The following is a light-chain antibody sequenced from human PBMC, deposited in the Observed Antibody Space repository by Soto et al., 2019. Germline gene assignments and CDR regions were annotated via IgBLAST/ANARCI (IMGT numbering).Light chain of an antibody. J-gene: IGKJ1*01. CDR1: QPVSSSY. CDR2: GAS. Sequence: EIVLTQSQGILSLSPGERATLSCRASQPVSSSYLAWYHQKPGQAPTLLIYGASTRATAIPGRFSSSGSGSDFPLAIRSVEPDYCAVYYCQQCGISTWPFGQVTKVDLK. V-gene: IGKV3-20*01. CDR3: QQCGISTWP.